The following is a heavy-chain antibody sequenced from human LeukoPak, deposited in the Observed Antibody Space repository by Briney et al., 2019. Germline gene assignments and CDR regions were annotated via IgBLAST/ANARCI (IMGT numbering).Heavy chain of an antibody. V-gene: IGHV4-38-2*02. CDR2: INHSGST. J-gene: IGHJ4*02. CDR1: GYSISSGHY. D-gene: IGHD5-18*01. Sequence: SETLSLTCSVSGYSISSGHYWGWIRQPPGKGLEWIGEINHSGSTNYNPSLKSRVTISVDTSKNQFSLKLSSVTAADTAVYYCARDPRGITALVDYFDYWGQGTLVTVSS. CDR3: ARDPRGITALVDYFDY.